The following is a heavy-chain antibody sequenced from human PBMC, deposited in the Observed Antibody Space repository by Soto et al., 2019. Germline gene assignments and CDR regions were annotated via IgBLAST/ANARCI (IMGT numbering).Heavy chain of an antibody. V-gene: IGHV1-18*01. CDR3: SRDLNPLGSGSNLGFDP. CDR2: ISAYNGNT. J-gene: IGHJ5*02. Sequence: ASVKVSCKASGYTFTSYGISWVRQAPGQGLEWMGWISAYNGNTNYAQKLQGRVTMTTDTSTSTAYMELRSLRSDDTAVYYCSRDLNPLGSGSNLGFDPLGQETRVTGSS. D-gene: IGHD3-10*01. CDR1: GYTFTSYG.